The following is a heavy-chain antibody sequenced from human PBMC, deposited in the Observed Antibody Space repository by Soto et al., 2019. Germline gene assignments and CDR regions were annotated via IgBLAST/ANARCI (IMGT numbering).Heavy chain of an antibody. CDR2: ISAYNGNT. CDR1: GYTFTSYG. Sequence: QVPLVQSGAEVKKPGASVKVSCKASGYTFTSYGISWVRQAPGQGLEWMGWISAYNGNTNYAQKLQGRVTMTTDTSTSTAYMELRSLRSDDTAVYYCARDPPIYCSSTSCYSPDYYYYYMDVWGKGTTVTVSS. J-gene: IGHJ6*03. D-gene: IGHD2-2*01. V-gene: IGHV1-18*01. CDR3: ARDPPIYCSSTSCYSPDYYYYYMDV.